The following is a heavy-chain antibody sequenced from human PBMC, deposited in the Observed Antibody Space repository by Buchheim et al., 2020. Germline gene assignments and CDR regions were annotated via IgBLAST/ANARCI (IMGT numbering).Heavy chain of an antibody. CDR2: ISSSSSYI. J-gene: IGHJ6*02. D-gene: IGHD6-13*01. CDR1: GFTFSSYS. Sequence: EVQLVESGGGLVKPGGSLRLSCAASGFTFSSYSMNWVRQAPGKGLEWVSSISSSSSYIYYADSVKGRFTISRDNAKNSLYLQMNSLRAEDTAVYYCARDMEYSSSWYDRYYYYGMDVWGQGTT. CDR3: ARDMEYSSSWYDRYYYYGMDV. V-gene: IGHV3-21*01.